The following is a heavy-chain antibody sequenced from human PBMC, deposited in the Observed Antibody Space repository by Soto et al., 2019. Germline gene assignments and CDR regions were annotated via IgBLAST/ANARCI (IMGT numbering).Heavy chain of an antibody. CDR2: IYYSGNT. CDR3: ARLPQDYNYDGIDV. Sequence: PSETLSLTCTVSGGSIVTSSYDWGWICQPPGKGLEWLGHIYYSGNTNYHPSLKNRDTISVDTSSNQSSLRLSSVPAAYTAVNYCARLPQDYNYDGIDVWGQGTTVTVSS. J-gene: IGHJ6*02. CDR1: GGSIVTSSYD. V-gene: IGHV4-39*01.